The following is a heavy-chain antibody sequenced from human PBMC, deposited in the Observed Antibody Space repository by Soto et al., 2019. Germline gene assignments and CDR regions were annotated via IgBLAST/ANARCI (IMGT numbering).Heavy chain of an antibody. V-gene: IGHV1-69*02. CDR2: IIPILGIA. CDR3: AGGICSSTSCYAGDY. D-gene: IGHD2-2*01. CDR1: GGTFSSYT. Sequence: QVQLVQSGAEVKKPGSSVKVSCKASGGTFSSYTISWVRQAPGQGLEWMGRIIPILGIANYAQKFQGRVTITADKSTSTDYMELSSLRSEDTAVYYCAGGICSSTSCYAGDYLGQGTLVTVSS. J-gene: IGHJ4*02.